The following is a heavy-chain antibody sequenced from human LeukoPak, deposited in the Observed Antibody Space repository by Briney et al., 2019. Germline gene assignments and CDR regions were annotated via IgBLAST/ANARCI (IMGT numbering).Heavy chain of an antibody. V-gene: IGHV4-59*01. D-gene: IGHD4-23*01. CDR1: GGSISSYY. Sequence: ASETLSLTCTVSGGSISSYYWSWIRQPPGKGLEWIGYIYYSGSTNYNPSLKSRVTISVDTSKNQFSLKLSSVTAADTAVYYCARDGPLVGGNAAFDIWGQGTMATVSS. CDR2: IYYSGST. J-gene: IGHJ3*02. CDR3: ARDGPLVGGNAAFDI.